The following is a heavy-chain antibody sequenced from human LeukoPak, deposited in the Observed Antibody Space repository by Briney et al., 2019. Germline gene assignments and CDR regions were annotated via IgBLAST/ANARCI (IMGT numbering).Heavy chain of an antibody. J-gene: IGHJ4*02. D-gene: IGHD3-22*01. CDR3: AREVYYYDSSGD. V-gene: IGHV4-30-4*01. CDR1: GGSISSGDYY. CDR2: IYYSGST. Sequence: PSQTLSLTCTVSGGSISSGDYYWSWIRQPPGKGLEWIGYIYYSGSTYYNPFLKSRVTISVDTSKNQFSLKLSSVTAADTAVYYCAREVYYYDSSGDWGQGTLVTVSS.